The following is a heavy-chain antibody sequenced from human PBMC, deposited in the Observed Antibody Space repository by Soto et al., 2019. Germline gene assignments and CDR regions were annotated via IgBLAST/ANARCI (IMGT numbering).Heavy chain of an antibody. CDR3: ARVLISPRDYYFDY. CDR1: GFTVSSNY. J-gene: IGHJ4*02. V-gene: IGHV3-53*01. CDR2: IYSGGST. Sequence: GGSLRLSCAASGFTVSSNYMSWVRQAPGKGLEWVSVIYSGGSTYYADSVKGRFTISRDNSKNTLYLQMNSLRAEDTAVYYCARVLISPRDYYFDYWGQGTLVTVSS. D-gene: IGHD2-21*01.